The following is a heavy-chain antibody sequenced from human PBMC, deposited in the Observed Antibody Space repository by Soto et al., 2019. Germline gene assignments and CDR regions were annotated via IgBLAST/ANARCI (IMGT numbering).Heavy chain of an antibody. CDR2: ISGSGGTT. V-gene: IGHV3-23*01. CDR1: GFTFSSHA. J-gene: IGHJ4*02. CDR3: AKSLRGIIIDFDC. Sequence: QAGGSLRLSCAASGFTFSSHAMNWVRQAPGKGLERVSAISGSGGTTYYADSVKGRFTISRDNSKNTVYLQMNSLRAEDTAVYYCAKSLRGIIIDFDCWGQGTLVTVSS. D-gene: IGHD3-10*01.